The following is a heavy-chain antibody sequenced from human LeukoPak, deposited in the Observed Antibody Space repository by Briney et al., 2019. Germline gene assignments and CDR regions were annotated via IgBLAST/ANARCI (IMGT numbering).Heavy chain of an antibody. D-gene: IGHD2-21*01. CDR3: ARQIAVVEPTDPNWFDS. V-gene: IGHV4-34*12. CDR1: GGSFSGYY. Sequence: SETLSLTCAVYGGSFSGYYWGWIRQPPGKGLEWIGSIFYSGSTYYTPSLKNRVTMSLDTSKNQFSLRLTSVTAADTAVYYCARQIAVVEPTDPNWFDSWGQGTLVTVSS. CDR2: IFYSGST. J-gene: IGHJ5*01.